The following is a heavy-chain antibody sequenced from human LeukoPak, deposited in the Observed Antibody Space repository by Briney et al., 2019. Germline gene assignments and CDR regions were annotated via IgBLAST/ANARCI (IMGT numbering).Heavy chain of an antibody. D-gene: IGHD3-16*01. Sequence: GGSLILSCAASGFTFSSYSMNWVRQAPGKGLEWVSYISGNGDTVDYADSVKGRFTISRDNAENSLYLRMNSLRDEDTAVYSCARDKDWGFDYWGQGTLVTASS. CDR1: GFTFSSYS. J-gene: IGHJ4*02. V-gene: IGHV3-48*02. CDR3: ARDKDWGFDY. CDR2: ISGNGDTV.